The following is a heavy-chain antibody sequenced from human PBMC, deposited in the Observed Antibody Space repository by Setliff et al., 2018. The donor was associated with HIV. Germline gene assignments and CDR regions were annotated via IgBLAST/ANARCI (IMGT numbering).Heavy chain of an antibody. CDR1: GYSFTGYY. J-gene: IGHJ4*02. D-gene: IGHD3-3*01. CDR2: IKPNGGGT. CDR3: ARATLSGGAYDFWTYFDY. Sequence: GASVKVSCKASGYSFTGYYIHWVRQAPGQGLEWMGWIKPNGGGTTSAQKFQGRVTMTTDTSTSTAFMELRSLRSDDTAVYYCARATLSGGAYDFWTYFDYWGQGTLVTVSS. V-gene: IGHV1-2*02.